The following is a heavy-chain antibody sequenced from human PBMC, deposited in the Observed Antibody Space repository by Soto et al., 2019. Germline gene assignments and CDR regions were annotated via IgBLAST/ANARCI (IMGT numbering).Heavy chain of an antibody. CDR3: AREPGATIFGVVMHYYYYGMDV. CDR1: GFTFSSYW. CDR2: IKQDGSEK. Sequence: GGSLRLSCAASGFTFSSYWMSWVRQAPGKGLEWVANIKQDGSEKYYVDSVKGRFTISRDNAKNSLYLQMNSLRAEDTAVYYCAREPGATIFGVVMHYYYYGMDVWGQGTTVTVSS. V-gene: IGHV3-7*01. J-gene: IGHJ6*02. D-gene: IGHD3-3*01.